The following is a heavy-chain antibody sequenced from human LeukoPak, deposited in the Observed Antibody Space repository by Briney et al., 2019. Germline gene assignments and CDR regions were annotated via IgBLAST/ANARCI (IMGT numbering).Heavy chain of an antibody. CDR2: IYYSGST. CDR3: ARHRYYYDSSGYFDY. D-gene: IGHD3-22*01. Sequence: SETLSLTCTVSGGSISSYYWSWIRQPPGKGLEWIGYIYYSGSTNYNPSLKSRVTISVDTSKNQFSLKLSSVTAADTAVYYCARHRYYYDSSGYFDYWGQGTLVTVSP. J-gene: IGHJ4*02. V-gene: IGHV4-59*08. CDR1: GGSISSYY.